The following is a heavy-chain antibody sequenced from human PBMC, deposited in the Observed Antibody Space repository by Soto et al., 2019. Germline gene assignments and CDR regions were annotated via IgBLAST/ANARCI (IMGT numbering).Heavy chain of an antibody. Sequence: SETLSLTCTVSGGSISSSSYYWDWIRQPPGKGLEGIGSIYYSGSTYYNPSLKSRVTISVDTSKNQFSLKLSSVTAADTAVYYCARARYYYGSGSYYNEYNWFDPWGQGTLVT. CDR2: IYYSGST. J-gene: IGHJ5*02. CDR3: ARARYYYGSGSYYNEYNWFDP. D-gene: IGHD3-10*01. CDR1: GGSISSSSYY. V-gene: IGHV4-39*01.